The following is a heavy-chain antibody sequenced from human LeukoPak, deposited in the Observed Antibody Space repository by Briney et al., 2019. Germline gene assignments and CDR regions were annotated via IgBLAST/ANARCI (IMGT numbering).Heavy chain of an antibody. Sequence: GGSLRLSCAASGFIFSSYGMHWVRQAPGKGLEWGAFIRYDGSNTYYADSVKGRFTISRDHSKNTLYLQMNSLRAEDTAVYYCAKSDDSSGYYPFDYWGQGTLVTVSS. CDR2: IRYDGSNT. J-gene: IGHJ4*02. V-gene: IGHV3-30*02. CDR1: GFIFSSYG. D-gene: IGHD3-22*01. CDR3: AKSDDSSGYYPFDY.